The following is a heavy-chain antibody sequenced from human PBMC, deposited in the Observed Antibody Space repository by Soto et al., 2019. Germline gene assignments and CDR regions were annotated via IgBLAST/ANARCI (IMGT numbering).Heavy chain of an antibody. CDR1: GYTFTGYY. Sequence: ASGKVSCKASGYTFTGYYMHWVRQAPGQGLERKGWINPNSGGTNYAQKFQGWITMTRDTSISTAYMELSRLRSDDTDGYYCVRAVWGNYDFWSGYYSFGYMDVWGKGTTVTVSS. D-gene: IGHD3-3*01. J-gene: IGHJ6*03. CDR2: INPNSGGT. CDR3: VRAVWGNYDFWSGYYSFGYMDV. V-gene: IGHV1-2*04.